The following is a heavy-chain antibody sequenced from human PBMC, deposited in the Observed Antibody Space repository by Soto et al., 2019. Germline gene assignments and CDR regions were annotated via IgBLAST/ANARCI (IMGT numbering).Heavy chain of an antibody. CDR2: IFATGGT. V-gene: IGHV3-23*01. D-gene: IGHD6-19*01. CDR3: ARTDKATANSSGWANRFDC. J-gene: IGHJ4*02. CDR1: GFTFTNYA. Sequence: EVQLLESGGGLVQPRGSLRLSCAASGFTFTNYAMTWVRQAPGRGLEWVSTIFATGGTFYGDTVKGRFTISRDNSRSTLYLQMNSLRADDSAIYYWARTDKATANSSGWANRFDCWGQGTLVTVSS.